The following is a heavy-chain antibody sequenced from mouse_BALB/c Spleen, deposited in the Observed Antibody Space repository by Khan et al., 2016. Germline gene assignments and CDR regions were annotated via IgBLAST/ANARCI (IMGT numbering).Heavy chain of an antibody. CDR1: GYSITSDYA. V-gene: IGHV3-2*02. J-gene: IGHJ4*01. CDR3: ARSDFYDLYAMDY. Sequence: EVQLVESGPGLVKPSQSLSLTCTVTGYSITSDYAWNWIRQFPGNKLEWMGYISYSGSTSYNPSLKSRISITRDTSKNQFFLQLNSVTTEDTATYYSARSDFYDLYAMDYWGQGTSVTVSS. D-gene: IGHD2-3*01. CDR2: ISYSGST.